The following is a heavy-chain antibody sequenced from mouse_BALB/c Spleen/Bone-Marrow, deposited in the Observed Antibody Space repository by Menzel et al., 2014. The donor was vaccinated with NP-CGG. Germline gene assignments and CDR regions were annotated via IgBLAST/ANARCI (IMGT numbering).Heavy chain of an antibody. Sequence: DVQLVESGGGLVQPGDSLRLSCATSGFTFSDFYMEWVRPPPGKRLEWIAASRNKAKHYTTEYSASVKGRFIVSRDTSQSILYLQMNALRAEDTAIYYCARDVGYGNYFVYWGQGTLVTVSA. CDR3: ARDVGYGNYFVY. CDR1: GFTFSDFY. J-gene: IGHJ3*01. CDR2: SRNKAKHYTT. D-gene: IGHD2-10*02. V-gene: IGHV7-1*02.